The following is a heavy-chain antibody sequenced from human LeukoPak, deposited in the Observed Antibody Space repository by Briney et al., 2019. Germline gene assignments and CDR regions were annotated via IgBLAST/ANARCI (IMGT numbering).Heavy chain of an antibody. CDR3: ARGRITMVRGALYYFDY. V-gene: IGHV4-39*01. CDR2: IYYSGST. Sequence: SETLSLTCTVSGGSISSSSYYWGWIRQPPGKGLEWIGSIYYSGSTYYNPSLKSRVTISVDTSKNQFSLKLSSVTAADTAVYYCARGRITMVRGALYYFDYWGQGTLVTVSS. CDR1: GGSISSSSYY. J-gene: IGHJ4*02. D-gene: IGHD3-10*01.